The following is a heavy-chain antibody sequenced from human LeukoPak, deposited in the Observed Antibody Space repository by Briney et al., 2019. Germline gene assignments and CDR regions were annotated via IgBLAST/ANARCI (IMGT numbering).Heavy chain of an antibody. V-gene: IGHV1-18*01. D-gene: IGHD4-17*01. J-gene: IGHJ4*02. CDR3: ARGPTPLPYYFDY. CDR2: ISAYNGNT. Sequence: ASVKVSCKASAYTFTSYAITWVRQAPGQGLEWMGWISAYNGNTNYAQKLQGRVTMTTDTSTSTAYMELRSLRSDDTAMYYCARGPTPLPYYFDYWGQGTLVTVSS. CDR1: AYTFTSYA.